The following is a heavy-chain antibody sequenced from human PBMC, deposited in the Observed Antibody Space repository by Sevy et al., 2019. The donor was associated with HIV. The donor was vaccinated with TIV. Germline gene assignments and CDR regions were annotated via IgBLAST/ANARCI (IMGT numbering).Heavy chain of an antibody. D-gene: IGHD2-2*01. CDR3: VRQRGDTVVLPDVLPDYGMDV. J-gene: IGHJ6*02. Sequence: GGSPRLSCAASGLTSSSYWMHWVRQAPGKGLVWVSRINGDGSSTSYADSVKGRFTISRDNAKNTLYLQMNSLRAEDTAVYYCVRQRGDTVVLPDVLPDYGMDVWGQGTTVTVSS. V-gene: IGHV3-74*01. CDR1: GLTSSSYW. CDR2: INGDGSST.